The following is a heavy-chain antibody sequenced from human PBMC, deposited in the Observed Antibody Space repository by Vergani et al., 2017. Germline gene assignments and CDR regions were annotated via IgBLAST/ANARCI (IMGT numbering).Heavy chain of an antibody. D-gene: IGHD3-16*01. CDR2: IYYSGST. Sequence: QVQLQESGPGLVKPSQTLSLTCTVSGGSISSGGYYWSWIRQHPGKGLEWIGYIYYSGSTYYNPSLKSRVTISVDTSKNQFSLKRSSVTAADTAVYYCARGVMITFGGAPAPWFDPWGQGTLVTVSS. CDR3: ARGVMITFGGAPAPWFDP. J-gene: IGHJ5*02. V-gene: IGHV4-31*03. CDR1: GGSISSGGYY.